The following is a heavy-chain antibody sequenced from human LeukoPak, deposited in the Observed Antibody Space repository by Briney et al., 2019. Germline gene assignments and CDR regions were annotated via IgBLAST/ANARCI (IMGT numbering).Heavy chain of an antibody. Sequence: GASVTVSCKASGYTFTSYYMHWVRQAPGQGLEWMGIINPSGGSTSYAQKFQGRVTMTRDTSTSTVYMELSSLRSEDTAVYYCARASWRSGTTFGKTAVILGYYYYYMDVWGKGTTVTISS. D-gene: IGHD1-1*01. V-gene: IGHV1-46*01. CDR1: GYTFTSYY. J-gene: IGHJ6*03. CDR2: INPSGGST. CDR3: ARASWRSGTTFGKTAVILGYYYYYMDV.